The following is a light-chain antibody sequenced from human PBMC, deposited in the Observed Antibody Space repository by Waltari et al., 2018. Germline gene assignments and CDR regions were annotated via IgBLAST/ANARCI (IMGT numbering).Light chain of an antibody. J-gene: IGKJ2*01. CDR1: QGISNY. CDR2: AAS. V-gene: IGKV1-16*02. CDR3: QQYNSYPPYT. Sequence: DIQMTQSPSSLSASVGDRVTITCRASQGISNYLAWFQQKPGKAPKTLIYAASSLKSGVISKFSGSGSGTDFTLTISSMQAEDFVADYCQQYNSYPPYTFGQGTKLEIK.